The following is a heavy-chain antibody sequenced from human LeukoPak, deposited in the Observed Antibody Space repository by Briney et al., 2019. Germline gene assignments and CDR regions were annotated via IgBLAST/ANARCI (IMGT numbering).Heavy chain of an antibody. J-gene: IGHJ4*02. V-gene: IGHV3-23*01. CDR1: GFTLDDYD. D-gene: IGHD1-1*01. CDR3: AKDLWYNWNSPPADY. Sequence: GGSLRLSCAASGFTLDDYDMSWVRQTPGKGLEWVSAISGSGGSTYYADSVKGRFTISRDNSKNTLYLQMNSLRAEDTAVYYCAKDLWYNWNSPPADYWGQGTLVTVSS. CDR2: ISGSGGST.